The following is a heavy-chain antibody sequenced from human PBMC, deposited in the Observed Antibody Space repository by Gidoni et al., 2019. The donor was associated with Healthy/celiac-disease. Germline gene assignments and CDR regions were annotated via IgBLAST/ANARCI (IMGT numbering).Heavy chain of an antibody. CDR1: GLSFSSYA. D-gene: IGHD4-17*01. CDR2: ISGSGGST. Sequence: EVQLLESGGGLVQPGGSLRLSCAASGLSFSSYAMSWFRQAPGKGLEWVSAISGSGGSTYYADSVKGRFTISRDNSKTTLYLQMNSLRAEDTAVYYCAKAFYGDYVPLDYWGQGTLVTVSS. CDR3: AKAFYGDYVPLDY. J-gene: IGHJ4*02. V-gene: IGHV3-23*01.